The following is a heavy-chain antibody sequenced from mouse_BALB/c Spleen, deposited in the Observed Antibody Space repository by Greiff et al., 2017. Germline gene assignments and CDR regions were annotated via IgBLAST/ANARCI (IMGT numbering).Heavy chain of an antibody. V-gene: IGHV5-4*02. D-gene: IGHD1-1*01. CDR2: ISDGGSYT. Sequence: EVQVVESGGGLVKPGGSLKLSCAASGFTFSDYYMYWVRQTPEKRLEWVATISDGGSYTYYPDSVKGRFTISRDNAKNNLYLQMSSLKSEDTAMYYCARYYYGSSYGYFDVWGAGTTVTVSS. CDR1: GFTFSDYY. CDR3: ARYYYGSSYGYFDV. J-gene: IGHJ1*01.